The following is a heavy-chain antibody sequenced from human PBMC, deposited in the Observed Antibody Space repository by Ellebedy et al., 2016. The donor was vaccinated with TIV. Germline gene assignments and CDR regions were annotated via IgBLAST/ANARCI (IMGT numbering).Heavy chain of an antibody. V-gene: IGHV3-23*01. D-gene: IGHD3-10*01. J-gene: IGHJ4*02. CDR3: ASSRYHYYVGNTIFAY. CDR2: VNGGGFVL. CDR1: GFTFSSYA. Sequence: PGGSLRLSCTASGFTFSSYAMSWVRQAPGKGLEWVAGVNGGGFVLAYAASVQGRFTISRDNSNNTLDLQMNSLRAEATAVYYCASSRYHYYVGNTIFAYWGQGTLVTVSS.